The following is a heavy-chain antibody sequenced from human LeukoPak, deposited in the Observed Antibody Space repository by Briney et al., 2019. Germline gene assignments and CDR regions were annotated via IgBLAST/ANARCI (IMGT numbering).Heavy chain of an antibody. Sequence: GGSLRLSCAGSGLTFSSYTMNWVRQAPGKGLEWVSYINSRSSTIHYADSVKGRFTISRDNAKNSLYLQMNNLRAEDTAIYYCAGRDALTGGYFDYWGQGTPVTVSS. CDR1: GLTFSSYT. V-gene: IGHV3-48*01. D-gene: IGHD7-27*01. CDR3: AGRDALTGGYFDY. CDR2: INSRSSTI. J-gene: IGHJ4*02.